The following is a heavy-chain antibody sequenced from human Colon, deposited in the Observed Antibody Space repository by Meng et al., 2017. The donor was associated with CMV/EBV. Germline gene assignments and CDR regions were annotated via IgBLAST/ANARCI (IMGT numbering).Heavy chain of an antibody. Sequence: GGSLRLSCAASGFTFSDYYMSWIRQAPGKGLEWVSYISSSGSTRYYADSVKGRFTISRENAKNSLFLQMDSLRDEDTAVYYFARDGAAGFYGSGSYFFDFWGQGTLVTVSS. V-gene: IGHV3-11*01. CDR2: ISSSGSTR. J-gene: IGHJ4*02. D-gene: IGHD3-10*01. CDR3: ARDGAAGFYGSGSYFFDF. CDR1: GFTFSDYY.